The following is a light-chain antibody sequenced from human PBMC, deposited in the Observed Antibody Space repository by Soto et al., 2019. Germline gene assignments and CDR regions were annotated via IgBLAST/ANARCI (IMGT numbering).Light chain of an antibody. Sequence: EIVLTQSPGTLSLSPGGRATLSCRASQSVSRNYVAWYQQKPGQAPRLLIYGASSRASGIPDRFSGSGSGADFTLSITRLEPEDFAVYYCQQRNNWPPGITFGQGTRLEIK. CDR2: GAS. V-gene: IGKV3D-20*02. J-gene: IGKJ5*01. CDR3: QQRNNWPPGIT. CDR1: QSVSRNY.